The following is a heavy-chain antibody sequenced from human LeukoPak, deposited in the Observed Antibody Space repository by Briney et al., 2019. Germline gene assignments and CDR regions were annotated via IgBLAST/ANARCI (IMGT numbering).Heavy chain of an antibody. CDR2: IYYSGST. J-gene: IGHJ4*02. Sequence: SETPSLTCTVSGGSISSSSYYWGWIRQPPGKGLEWIGSIYYSGSTYYNPSLKSRVTISVDTSKNQFSLKLSSVTAADTAVYYCASGYTLFDYWGQGTLVTVSS. V-gene: IGHV4-39*01. CDR1: GGSISSSSYY. D-gene: IGHD5-18*01. CDR3: ASGYTLFDY.